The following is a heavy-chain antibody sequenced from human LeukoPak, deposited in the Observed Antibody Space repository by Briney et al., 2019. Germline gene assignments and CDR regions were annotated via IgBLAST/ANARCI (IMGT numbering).Heavy chain of an antibody. V-gene: IGHV3-23*01. J-gene: IGHJ5*02. D-gene: IGHD3-10*01. CDR1: GFTFSRHT. CDR2: IGESGETT. Sequence: GGSLRLSCAASGFTFSRHTMTWVRQAPGKGLEWVSCIGESGETTYYADSVKGRFTISRDNSKNTLYLQMNSLRAEDTAVYYCAKDDNYIRSLSWGQGTLVTVSS. CDR3: AKDDNYIRSLS.